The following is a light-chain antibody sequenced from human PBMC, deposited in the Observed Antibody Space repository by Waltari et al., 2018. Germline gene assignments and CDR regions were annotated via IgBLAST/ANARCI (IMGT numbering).Light chain of an antibody. CDR1: QSVTRA. V-gene: IGKV3-20*01. J-gene: IGKJ1*01. CDR2: GAS. Sequence: SCRTSQSVTRALAWYQQKPGQAPRLLIYGASNSATGIPDRFSGSGSGTDFSLTISSLEPEDFAVYYCQHYLRLPVTFGQGTKVEVK. CDR3: QHYLRLPVT.